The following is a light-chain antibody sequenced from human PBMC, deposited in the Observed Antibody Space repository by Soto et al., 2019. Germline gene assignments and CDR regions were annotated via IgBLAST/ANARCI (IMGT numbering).Light chain of an antibody. Sequence: QPVLTQPPSVSGAPGQRVTISCTGSSSNIGAGYDVHWYQQVPGTAPKLLIYGNNNRPSGVPDRFSGSKSGTSASLAITGLQAADEADYYCQSYDSSLSGSRVFGGGTKLTVL. J-gene: IGLJ3*02. V-gene: IGLV1-40*01. CDR3: QSYDSSLSGSRV. CDR2: GNN. CDR1: SSNIGAGYD.